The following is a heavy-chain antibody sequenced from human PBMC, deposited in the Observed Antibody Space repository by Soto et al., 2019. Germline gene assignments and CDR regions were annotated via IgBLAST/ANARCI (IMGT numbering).Heavy chain of an antibody. D-gene: IGHD3-10*01. J-gene: IGHJ6*02. V-gene: IGHV3-23*01. Sequence: DVQLLESGGHLVQPGGSLRLSCAASGFTFSSYAMSWDRQAPGKGLEWVSSVSAGGDMTYYSDSVKGRFTISRDNSNNALFLQMNSLRIEDTALYYCARGDRGGSGSPASYYYSGLDVWGQGATVTVS. CDR1: GFTFSSYA. CDR2: VSAGGDMT. CDR3: ARGDRGGSGSPASYYYSGLDV.